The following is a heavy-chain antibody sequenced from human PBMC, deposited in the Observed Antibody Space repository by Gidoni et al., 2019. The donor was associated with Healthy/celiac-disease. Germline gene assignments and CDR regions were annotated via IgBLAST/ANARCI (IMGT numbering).Heavy chain of an antibody. Sequence: EVQLLESGGGLVQPGGSLRLSCAASGFTFSSYAMSWVRQAPGKGLEWVSAISGSGGSTYDADSVKGRFTISRDNSKNTLYLQMNSLRDEDTAVYYCANPAWAGTDFDYWGQGTLVTVSS. V-gene: IGHV3-23*01. CDR3: ANPAWAGTDFDY. D-gene: IGHD6-19*01. CDR1: GFTFSSYA. CDR2: ISGSGGST. J-gene: IGHJ4*02.